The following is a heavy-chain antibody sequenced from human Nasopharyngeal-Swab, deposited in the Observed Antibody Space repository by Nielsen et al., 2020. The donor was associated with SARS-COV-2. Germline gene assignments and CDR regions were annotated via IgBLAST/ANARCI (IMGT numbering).Heavy chain of an antibody. V-gene: IGHV1-8*01. Sequence: ASVKVSCKASGYTFTSYDINWVRQATGQGLEWMGWMNPNSGNTGYAQKFQGRVTMTRNTSISTAYMELSSLRSEDTAVYYCARDYLWSSGCVLDYWGQGTLVTVSS. CDR3: ARDYLWSSGCVLDY. CDR1: GYTFTSYD. CDR2: MNPNSGNT. J-gene: IGHJ4*02. D-gene: IGHD3-22*01.